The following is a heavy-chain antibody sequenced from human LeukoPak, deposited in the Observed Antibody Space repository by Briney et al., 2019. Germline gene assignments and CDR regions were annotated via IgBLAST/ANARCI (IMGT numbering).Heavy chain of an antibody. V-gene: IGHV3-64D*09. J-gene: IGHJ2*01. CDR2: ISSNGGNT. CDR3: VKDASGARVKWYLDL. D-gene: IGHD7-27*01. Sequence: GGSLRLSCSASGFTFSSSVMHWVRQAPGKGLEYVSAISSNGGNTFYADSVKGRFTISRDNSKNTLYLQMSSLRAEDTAVYYCVKDASGARVKWYLDLWGRGTLVTVSS. CDR1: GFTFSSSV.